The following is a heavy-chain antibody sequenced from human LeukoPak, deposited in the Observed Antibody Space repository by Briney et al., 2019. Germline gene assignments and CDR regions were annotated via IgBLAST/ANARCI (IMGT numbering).Heavy chain of an antibody. J-gene: IGHJ4*03. D-gene: IGHD5-24*01. CDR1: GGSFSRYY. Sequence: NPSETLSPTCAVYGGSFSRYYWSWIRQSPGKGLEWIAEIDHRGDTNYNPSVKSRVTISVDTSKNPFSLKMRSLSAADTALYYCARGATISETGYFDFWGQGTLVTVSS. V-gene: IGHV4-34*01. CDR2: IDHRGDT. CDR3: ARGATISETGYFDF.